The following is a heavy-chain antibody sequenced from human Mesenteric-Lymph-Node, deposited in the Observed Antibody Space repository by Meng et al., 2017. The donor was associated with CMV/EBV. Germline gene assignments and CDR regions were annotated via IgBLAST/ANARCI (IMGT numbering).Heavy chain of an antibody. CDR2: IYHSGST. V-gene: IGHV4-38-2*02. D-gene: IGHD3-10*01. J-gene: IGHJ4*02. Sequence: SETLSLTCTVSGYSISSGYYWGWIRQPPGKGLEWIGNIYHSGSTYYNPSLKSRVTISVDTSKNHFSLKLGSMTAADTAVNYCASFRFRADLDYWGQGTLVTVSS. CDR1: GYSISSGYY. CDR3: ASFRFRADLDY.